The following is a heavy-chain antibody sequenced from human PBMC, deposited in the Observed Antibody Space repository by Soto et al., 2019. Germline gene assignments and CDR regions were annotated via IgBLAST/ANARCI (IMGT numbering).Heavy chain of an antibody. D-gene: IGHD6-19*01. J-gene: IGHJ4*02. CDR3: AKDSSSGWYGEIDY. CDR2: ISWNSGSI. CDR1: GFTFDDYA. Sequence: DVQLVESGGGLVQPGRSLRLSCAASGFTFDDYAMHWVRQAPGKGLEWVSGISWNSGSIGYADSVKGRFTISRDNAKNSLYLQMNSLRAEDTALYYCAKDSSSGWYGEIDYWGQGTLVTVSS. V-gene: IGHV3-9*01.